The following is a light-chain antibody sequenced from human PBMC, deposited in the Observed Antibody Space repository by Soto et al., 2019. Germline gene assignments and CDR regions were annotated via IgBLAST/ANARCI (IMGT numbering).Light chain of an antibody. V-gene: IGKV3-20*01. Sequence: EIVLTQSPGTLSLSPGGRATLSCRASQSITSNYIAWYQQRPGQAPRLLIYGASYRATGIPDRFSGSGSGTDFTLTISRLEPEDFAVYYCQKYGSSPPITFGQGTRLDI. J-gene: IGKJ5*01. CDR3: QKYGSSPPIT. CDR1: QSITSNY. CDR2: GAS.